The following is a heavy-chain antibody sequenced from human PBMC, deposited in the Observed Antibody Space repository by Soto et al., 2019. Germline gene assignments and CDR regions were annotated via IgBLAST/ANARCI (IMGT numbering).Heavy chain of an antibody. CDR2: IKQDGSEK. Sequence: GGSLRLSCAASGFTFSSYWMSWVRQAPGKGLEWVANIKQDGSEKYYVDSVKGRFTISRDNAKNSLYLQMNSLRAEDTAVYYCARGPFLDYYYYYYMDVWGKGTTVTVSS. CDR3: ARGPFLDYYYYYYMDV. CDR1: GFTFSSYW. J-gene: IGHJ6*03. V-gene: IGHV3-7*01.